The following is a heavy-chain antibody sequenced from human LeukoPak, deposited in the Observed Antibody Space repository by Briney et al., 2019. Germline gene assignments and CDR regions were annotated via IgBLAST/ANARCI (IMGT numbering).Heavy chain of an antibody. J-gene: IGHJ4*02. V-gene: IGHV3-23*01. Sequence: GGSLRLSCEASGFTFGSHAMYWVRQAPGKGLEWVAGIFGSGGSPHYADPVKGRFTISRDNSRNTVYLQINSLRAEDTAVYYCGKTTVGYSSGQKPAWPVDYWGQGTLFTASS. D-gene: IGHD5-18*01. CDR1: GFTFGSHA. CDR3: GKTTVGYSSGQKPAWPVDY. CDR2: IFGSGGSP.